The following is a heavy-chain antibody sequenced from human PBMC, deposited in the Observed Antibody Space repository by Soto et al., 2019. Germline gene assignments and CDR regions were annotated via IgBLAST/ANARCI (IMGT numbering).Heavy chain of an antibody. CDR1: SFTFSSYA. J-gene: IGHJ3*02. D-gene: IGHD7-27*01. CDR3: ARALGYAFDI. V-gene: IGHV3-64*01. Sequence: VGSLRLSCAASSFTFSSYAMDWVRQAPGKGLEYVSAISSNGGSTYYANSVKGRFTISRDNSKNTLYLQMGSLRAEDMAVYYCARALGYAFDIWGQGTMVTVSS. CDR2: ISSNGGST.